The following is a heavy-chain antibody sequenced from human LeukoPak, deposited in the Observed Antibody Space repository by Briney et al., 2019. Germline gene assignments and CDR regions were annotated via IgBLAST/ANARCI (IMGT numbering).Heavy chain of an antibody. V-gene: IGHV3-43*02. CDR3: AKDIEPEMATMAFDY. Sequence: PGGSLRLSCAASGFTFHDYAMHWVRQAPGKGLEWVSLISGDGTTTYYADSVKGRFTISRDNSKNSLYLQMNSLRTEDTALYYCAKDIEPEMATMAFDYWGQGTLVTVSS. D-gene: IGHD5-24*01. CDR1: GFTFHDYA. CDR2: ISGDGTTT. J-gene: IGHJ4*02.